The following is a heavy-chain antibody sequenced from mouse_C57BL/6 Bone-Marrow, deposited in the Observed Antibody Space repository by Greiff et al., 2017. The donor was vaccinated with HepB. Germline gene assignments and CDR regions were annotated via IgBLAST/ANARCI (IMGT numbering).Heavy chain of an antibody. V-gene: IGHV1-5*01. J-gene: IGHJ2*01. D-gene: IGHD2-3*01. CDR1: GYTFTSYW. Sequence: EVQLQQSGTVLARPGASVKMSCKTSGYTFTSYWMHWVKQRPGQGLEWIGAIYPGNSDTSYNQKFKGKAKLTAVTSASTAYMELSSLTNEDSAVYYCTRLMGWLLLYYFDYWGQGTTLTVSS. CDR3: TRLMGWLLLYYFDY. CDR2: IYPGNSDT.